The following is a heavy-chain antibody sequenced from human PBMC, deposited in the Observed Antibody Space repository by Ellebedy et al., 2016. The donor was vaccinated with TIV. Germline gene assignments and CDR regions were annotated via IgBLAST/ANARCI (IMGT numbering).Heavy chain of an antibody. Sequence: GESLKISCAASGFTFSIYAMSWVRQAPGKGLEWVSLISGSGDSTYYADSVKGRFTISRDNSKNTLYVQINSLRAEDTAVYYCARGRGYFHQGLNFDLWGQGTLVTVSS. J-gene: IGHJ4*02. CDR2: ISGSGDST. V-gene: IGHV3-23*01. CDR3: ARGRGYFHQGLNFDL. CDR1: GFTFSIYA. D-gene: IGHD6-25*01.